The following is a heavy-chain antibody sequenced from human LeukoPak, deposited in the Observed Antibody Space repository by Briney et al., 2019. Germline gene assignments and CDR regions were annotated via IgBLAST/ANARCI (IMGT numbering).Heavy chain of an antibody. D-gene: IGHD3-22*01. Sequence: ASVKVSCKASGYTFTSYAMHWVRQAPGQRLEWMGWINAGNGNTKYSQKFQGRVTMTTDTSTSTAYMELRSLRSDDTAVYYCARGNYYGSSGYYSHYGMDVWGQGTTVTVSS. CDR2: INAGNGNT. V-gene: IGHV1-3*01. J-gene: IGHJ6*02. CDR3: ARGNYYGSSGYYSHYGMDV. CDR1: GYTFTSYA.